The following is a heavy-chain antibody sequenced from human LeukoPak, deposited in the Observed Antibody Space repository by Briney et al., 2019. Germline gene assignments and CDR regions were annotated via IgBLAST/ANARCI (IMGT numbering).Heavy chain of an antibody. Sequence: PGRSLRLSCAASGFTFSSYGMHWVRQAPGRGLEWVSGISGSGGSTYYADSVKGRFIISRDNSESTLYLQMNRLRAEDTALYYCAKVWKGNYYDYWGQGTLVTVSS. V-gene: IGHV3-23*01. CDR1: GFTFSSYG. CDR3: AKVWKGNYYDY. D-gene: IGHD1-1*01. J-gene: IGHJ4*02. CDR2: ISGSGGST.